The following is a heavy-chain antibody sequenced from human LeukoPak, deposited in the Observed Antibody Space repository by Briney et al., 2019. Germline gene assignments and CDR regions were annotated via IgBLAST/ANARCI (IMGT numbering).Heavy chain of an antibody. D-gene: IGHD4-23*01. CDR3: ATVDYGGNFDY. Sequence: SETLSLTCTVSGGSISSYYWSWIRQPPGKGLEWIGYIYYSGSTNYNPSLKSRVTISVDTSMNQFSLKLSSVTAADTAVYYCATVDYGGNFDYWGQGTLVTVSS. CDR1: GGSISSYY. J-gene: IGHJ4*02. V-gene: IGHV4-59*01. CDR2: IYYSGST.